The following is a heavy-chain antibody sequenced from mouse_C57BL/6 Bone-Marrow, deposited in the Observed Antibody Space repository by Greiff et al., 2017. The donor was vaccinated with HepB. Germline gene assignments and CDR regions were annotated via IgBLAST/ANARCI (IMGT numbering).Heavy chain of an antibody. V-gene: IGHV1-82*01. CDR3: AREGTPKDFDY. CDR2: IYPGDGDT. Sequence: VQLVESGPELVKPGASVKISCKASGYAFSSSWMNWVKHRPGKGLEWIGRIYPGDGDTNYNGKFKGKATLTADKSSSTAYMQLSSLTSEDSAVYFCAREGTPKDFDYWGQGTTLTVSS. CDR1: GYAFSSSW. J-gene: IGHJ2*01.